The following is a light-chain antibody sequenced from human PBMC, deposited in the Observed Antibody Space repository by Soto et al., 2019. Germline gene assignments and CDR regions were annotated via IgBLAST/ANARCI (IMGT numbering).Light chain of an antibody. J-gene: IGKJ1*01. Sequence: EVVLTQSPATLSLSPGERATLSCRASQSVTIYLAWYHKKPGQAPRLLIYDASNRATGIPARFSGSGSGTDFTLTISSLEPEDFAVYYCHQRSNWPPWTFGQGTKVEIK. CDR2: DAS. CDR1: QSVTIY. CDR3: HQRSNWPPWT. V-gene: IGKV3-11*01.